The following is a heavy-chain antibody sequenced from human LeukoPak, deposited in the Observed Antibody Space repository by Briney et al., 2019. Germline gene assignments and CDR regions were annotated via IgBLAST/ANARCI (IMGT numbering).Heavy chain of an antibody. CDR2: ISYDGSNK. V-gene: IGHV3-30*03. D-gene: IGHD1-14*01. CDR1: GLTFSSYG. CDR3: AIETADYHLPDDY. Sequence: GSSLTLSCAASGLTFSSYGMHWVRQAPGKGLEWVAVISYDGSNKYYADSVKGRFTISRDNSKNTLYLQMNSLRAEDTAVYYCAIETADYHLPDDYWGQGTLVTVSS. J-gene: IGHJ4*02.